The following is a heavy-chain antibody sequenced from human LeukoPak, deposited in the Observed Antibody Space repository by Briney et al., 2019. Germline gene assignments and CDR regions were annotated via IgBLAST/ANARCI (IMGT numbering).Heavy chain of an antibody. CDR1: GFTFSSYS. CDR3: ARDDYDILTGHPGGFDY. V-gene: IGHV3-21*01. D-gene: IGHD3-9*01. CDR2: ISSSSSYI. J-gene: IGHJ4*02. Sequence: PGGSLRLSCAASGFTFSSYSMNWVRQAPGKGLEWVSSISSSSSYIYYADSVKGRFTISRDNAKNSLYLQMNSLRAEDTAVYYCARDDYDILTGHPGGFDYWGQGTLVTVSS.